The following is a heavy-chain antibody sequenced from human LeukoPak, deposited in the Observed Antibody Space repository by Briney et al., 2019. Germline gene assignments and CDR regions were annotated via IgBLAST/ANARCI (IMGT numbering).Heavy chain of an antibody. J-gene: IGHJ4*02. CDR2: ISYDGSNK. CDR1: GLTFSSYG. CDR3: AKSPGVAATMAAVLHFDY. Sequence: QPGRSLRLSCAASGLTFSSYGMHWVRQTPGKGLEWVAVISYDGSNKLYADSVKGRFTISRDNSKNTLYLQMNSLRAEDTAVYYCAKSPGVAATMAAVLHFDYWGQGSLVTVSS. D-gene: IGHD2-15*01. V-gene: IGHV3-30*18.